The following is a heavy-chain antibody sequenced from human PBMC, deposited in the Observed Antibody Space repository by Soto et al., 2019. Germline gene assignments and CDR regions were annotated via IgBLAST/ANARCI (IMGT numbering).Heavy chain of an antibody. V-gene: IGHV1-69*12. Sequence: QVQLVQSGAEVKKPGSSVKVSCKASGGTFSSYAISSVRQAPGQGLEWMGGIIPIFGTVNYAQKFQGRVTITADESTSTAYMELSSLRSEDTAVYYCARGNHRWLQLWYFDLWGRGTLVTVSS. CDR2: IIPIFGTV. D-gene: IGHD5-12*01. J-gene: IGHJ2*01. CDR1: GGTFSSYA. CDR3: ARGNHRWLQLWYFDL.